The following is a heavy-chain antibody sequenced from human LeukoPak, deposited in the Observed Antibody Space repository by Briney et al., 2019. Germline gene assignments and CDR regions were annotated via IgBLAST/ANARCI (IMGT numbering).Heavy chain of an antibody. CDR1: GGSISSYY. V-gene: IGHV4-4*07. J-gene: IGHJ3*01. CDR2: IYTSGST. CDR3: ARDSVDESSGYYPSGAFDL. Sequence: SETLSLTCTVSGGSISSYYWSWIRQPAGKGLEWIGRIYTSGSTNYNPSLKSRVTMSVDTSKNQFSLKLSSVTAADTAVYYCARDSVDESSGYYPSGAFDLWGQGTLVTVSS. D-gene: IGHD3-22*01.